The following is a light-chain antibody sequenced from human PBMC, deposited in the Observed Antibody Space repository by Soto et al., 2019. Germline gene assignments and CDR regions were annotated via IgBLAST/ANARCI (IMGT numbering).Light chain of an antibody. V-gene: IGKV3-11*01. Sequence: EIVLTQSPATLSLSPGERATLSCRASQNVRKFLAWYQQKPGQAPRLLIYDASNRATGIPARFSGSGSGTDFTLTISSLEPEDFAVYYCQQRNNWYTFGQGTKLESK. CDR3: QQRNNWYT. J-gene: IGKJ2*01. CDR2: DAS. CDR1: QNVRKF.